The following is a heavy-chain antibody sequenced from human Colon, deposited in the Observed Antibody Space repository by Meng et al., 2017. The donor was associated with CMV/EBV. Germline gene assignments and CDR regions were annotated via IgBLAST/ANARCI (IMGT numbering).Heavy chain of an antibody. D-gene: IGHD4-11*01. CDR1: GLTFNGYG. V-gene: IGHV3-30*02. CDR2: IGSDGSIK. J-gene: IGHJ4*02. Sequence: GGSLRLSCAASGLTFNGYGLHWVRQAPGQGLEWVAFIGSDGSIKRYADSVKGRLTISRDNSKNTLWLQMHSLRPEDTALYYCAREGYSNFDYWGQGTLVTVSS. CDR3: AREGYSNFDY.